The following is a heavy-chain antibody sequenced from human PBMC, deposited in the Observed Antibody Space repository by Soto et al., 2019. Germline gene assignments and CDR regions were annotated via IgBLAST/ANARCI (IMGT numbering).Heavy chain of an antibody. CDR2: INPNSGGT. J-gene: IGHJ4*02. Sequence: SVKVSCKASGYTFTGYYMHWVRQAPGQGLEWMGWINPNSGGTNYAQKFQGWVTMTTDTSTSTAYMELRSLRSDDTAVYYCARPRGYSYGFDYWGQGTLVTVSS. CDR3: ARPRGYSYGFDY. V-gene: IGHV1-2*04. D-gene: IGHD5-18*01. CDR1: GYTFTGYY.